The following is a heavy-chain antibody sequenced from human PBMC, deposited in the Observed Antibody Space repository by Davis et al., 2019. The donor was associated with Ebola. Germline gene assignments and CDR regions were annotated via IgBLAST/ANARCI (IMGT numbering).Heavy chain of an antibody. CDR1: GFTFRNAW. Sequence: GESLKISCAASGFTFRNAWMSWVRQAPGKGLEWVGRIKSKTDGGTTDYAAPVKGRFTISRDDSKNTLYLQMNSLKTEDTAVYYCTTFVVVVTATIDYWGQGTLVTVSS. J-gene: IGHJ4*02. CDR2: IKSKTDGGTT. CDR3: TTFVVVVTATIDY. V-gene: IGHV3-15*01. D-gene: IGHD2-15*01.